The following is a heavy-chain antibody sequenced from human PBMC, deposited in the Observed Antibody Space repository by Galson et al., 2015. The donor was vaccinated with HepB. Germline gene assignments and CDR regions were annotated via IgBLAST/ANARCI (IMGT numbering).Heavy chain of an antibody. V-gene: IGHV4-59*01. J-gene: IGHJ3*02. D-gene: IGHD5-18*01. CDR3: ARVGYSYGLLGAVDI. Sequence: SETLSLTCTVSGGSISSYYWSWIRQPPGKGLEWIGYIYYSGSTNYNPSLKSRVTISVDTSKDQFSLKLSSVTAADTAVYYCARVGYSYGLLGAVDIWGQGTMVTVSS. CDR1: GGSISSYY. CDR2: IYYSGST.